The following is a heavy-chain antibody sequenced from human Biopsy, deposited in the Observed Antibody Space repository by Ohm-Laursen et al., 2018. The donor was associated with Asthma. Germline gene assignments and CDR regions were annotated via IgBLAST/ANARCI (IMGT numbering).Heavy chain of an antibody. J-gene: IGHJ4*02. CDR2: IIPIFGTT. CDR3: ASETGHSYGSGSEYYFDY. V-gene: IGHV1-69*01. Sequence: SSVKVSCKASGGTFNYAITWVRQAPGQGLEWMGGIIPIFGTTNYTQKFKGRVTITADESSSTAYMELSSLRSEDTAVYYCASETGHSYGSGSEYYFDYWGLGTLVTVSS. D-gene: IGHD3-10*01. CDR1: GGTFNYA.